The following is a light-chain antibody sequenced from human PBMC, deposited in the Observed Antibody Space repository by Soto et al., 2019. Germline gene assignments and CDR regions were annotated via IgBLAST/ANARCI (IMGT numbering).Light chain of an antibody. CDR1: RTVSRN. J-gene: IGKJ5*01. CDR3: QQYNNWPS. V-gene: IGKV3-15*01. CDR2: DIS. Sequence: EEVMTHSPATLSVSPRELAPLTSRAQRTVSRNFAWYQRSPGQAPRLLIYDISNRATGVPARCGGSGSETEFTLTIRSLQSEDFAVYFCQQYNNWPSFGQGTRLEIK.